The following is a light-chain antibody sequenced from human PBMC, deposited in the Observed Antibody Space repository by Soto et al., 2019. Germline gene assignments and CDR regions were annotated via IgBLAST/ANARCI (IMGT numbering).Light chain of an antibody. V-gene: IGKV1-39*01. CDR2: AAS. Sequence: DVQMTQSPSSLSASVGDSLTLTCRASQTVTSYLNWYQQKPGKAPKLLIYAASTLQSGVPSRFSGSGSGTEFTLTISSLQPDDFATYYCQQYDSVLGTFGPGTKVDI. J-gene: IGKJ1*01. CDR3: QQYDSVLGT. CDR1: QTVTSY.